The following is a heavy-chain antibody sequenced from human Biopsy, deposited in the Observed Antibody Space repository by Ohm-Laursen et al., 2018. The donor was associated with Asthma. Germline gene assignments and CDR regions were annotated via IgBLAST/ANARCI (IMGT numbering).Heavy chain of an antibody. D-gene: IGHD3-10*01. CDR3: ARAVDYSHYYGIDV. CDR2: ISVYNGNT. Sequence: SVKASCKAYGYAFNSAGITWVRQAPGQGLEWMGWISVYNGNTKVAQKLQDRVTMITDTSTSTAYMELRSLRSDDTAVYFCARAVDYSHYYGIDVWGQGTTVTVS. V-gene: IGHV1-18*01. CDR1: GYAFNSAG. J-gene: IGHJ6*02.